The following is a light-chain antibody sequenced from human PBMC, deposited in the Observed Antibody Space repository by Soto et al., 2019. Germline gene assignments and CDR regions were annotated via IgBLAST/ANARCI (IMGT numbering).Light chain of an antibody. Sequence: QSVQTQSRSVSGSPGQSVTISCSGSSSDIGIYNYVSWYQHHPGKVPKVLIYDVNKRPSGVPDRFSGSKSGNTASLTISGLQADDEADYYCCSYAGRYTMVFGGGTKLTVL. CDR2: DVN. CDR1: SSDIGIYNY. J-gene: IGLJ2*01. V-gene: IGLV2-11*01. CDR3: CSYAGRYTMV.